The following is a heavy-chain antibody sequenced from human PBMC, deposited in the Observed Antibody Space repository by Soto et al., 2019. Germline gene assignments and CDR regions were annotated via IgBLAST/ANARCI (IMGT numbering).Heavy chain of an antibody. Sequence: PGGSLRLSCAASGFTFSSYWMSWFRQAPGKGLEWVANIKQDGSEKYYVDSVKGRFTISRDNAKNSLYLQMNSLRAEDTAVYYCVRVLKSVGWDNDVFDIWGQGTMVTVSS. CDR1: GFTFSSYW. V-gene: IGHV3-7*02. CDR3: VRVLKSVGWDNDVFDI. CDR2: IKQDGSEK. D-gene: IGHD6-19*01. J-gene: IGHJ3*02.